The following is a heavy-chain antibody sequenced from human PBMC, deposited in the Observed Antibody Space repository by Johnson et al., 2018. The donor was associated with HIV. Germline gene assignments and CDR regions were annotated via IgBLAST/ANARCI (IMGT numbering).Heavy chain of an antibody. D-gene: IGHD6-6*01. V-gene: IGHV3-20*04. CDR3: ARDLPAIAARPGGAFDI. J-gene: IGHJ3*02. CDR2: INWNGGST. Sequence: VQLVESGGGVVRPGGSLRLSCAASGFTFDDYGMSWVRQAPGKGLEWVSGINWNGGSTGYADSVKGRFPISRDNSKNTLYLQMNSLRAEDTAVYYCARDLPAIAARPGGAFDIWGQGTMVTVSS. CDR1: GFTFDDYG.